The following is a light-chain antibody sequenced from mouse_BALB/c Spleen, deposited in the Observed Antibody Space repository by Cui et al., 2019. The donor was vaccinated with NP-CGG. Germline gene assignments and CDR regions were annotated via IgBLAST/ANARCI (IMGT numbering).Light chain of an antibody. CDR1: TGTVTTSNY. CDR2: GTN. Sequence: QAVVTQESALTTSPGETVTLTCRSSTGTVTTSNYANWVQEKPDHLFTGLIGGTNNRAPGVPARFSGSLIGYKAALTITGAQTEDEAIYFCALWSSNHWVFGGGTKLTVL. CDR3: ALWSSNHWV. J-gene: IGLJ1*01. V-gene: IGLV1*01.